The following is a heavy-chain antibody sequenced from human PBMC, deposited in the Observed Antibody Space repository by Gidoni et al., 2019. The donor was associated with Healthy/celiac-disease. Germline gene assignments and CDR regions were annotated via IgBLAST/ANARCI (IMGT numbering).Heavy chain of an antibody. CDR2: INHSGST. J-gene: IGHJ6*02. CDR1: GGSFSGYY. Sequence: QVQLQQWGAGLLKPSETLSLTCAVYGGSFSGYYWSWIRQPPGKGLEWIGEINHSGSTNYNPSLKSRVTISVDTSKNQFSLKLSSVTAADTAVYYCARGGYSYGKDYYYYGMDVWGQGTTVTVSS. V-gene: IGHV4-34*01. D-gene: IGHD5-18*01. CDR3: ARGGYSYGKDYYYYGMDV.